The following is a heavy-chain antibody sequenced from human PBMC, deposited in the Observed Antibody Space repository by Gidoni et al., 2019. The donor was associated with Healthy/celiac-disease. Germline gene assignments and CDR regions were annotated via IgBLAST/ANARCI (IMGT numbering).Heavy chain of an antibody. J-gene: IGHJ2*01. CDR3: TTSTVTTFWYFDL. CDR1: GFTFGDYA. D-gene: IGHD4-17*01. Sequence: EAQLVESGGGLVQPGRSLRLSCTASGFTFGDYAMSWVRQAPGKGLEWVSFIRSKAYGGTTEYAASVKGRFTISRDDSKSIAYLQMNSLKTEDTAVYYCTTSTVTTFWYFDLWGRGTLVTVSS. V-gene: IGHV3-49*04. CDR2: IRSKAYGGTT.